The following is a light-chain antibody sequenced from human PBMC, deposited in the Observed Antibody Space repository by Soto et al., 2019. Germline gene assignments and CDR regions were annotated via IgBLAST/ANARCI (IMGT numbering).Light chain of an antibody. CDR2: DVS. CDR3: CSYAGNFL. J-gene: IGLJ2*01. CDR1: SSDVGGFDY. Sequence: QSALTQPRSVSGSPGQSVTISCTGTSSDVGGFDYVSWYQQHPDKAPKLIIYDVSKRPSGVPDRFSGSKSGNTASLTIAGLQAEDEADYYCCSYAGNFLFGGGTMLTVL. V-gene: IGLV2-11*01.